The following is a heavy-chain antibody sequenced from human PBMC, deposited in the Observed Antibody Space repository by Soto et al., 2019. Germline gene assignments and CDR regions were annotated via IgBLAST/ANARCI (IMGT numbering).Heavy chain of an antibody. Sequence: ASVKVSCKASRYTFTSYDIFWVRQSPGQGLEWMGWMRTGSGDTHYAQKFQGRVTMTRDTSISTAYMELNNLVSDDTAVYYCARRSTTYLNEVIYDVWGQGTLVNVSS. V-gene: IGHV1-2*02. D-gene: IGHD1-26*01. J-gene: IGHJ1*01. CDR3: ARRSTTYLNEVIYDV. CDR2: MRTGSGDT. CDR1: RYTFTSYD.